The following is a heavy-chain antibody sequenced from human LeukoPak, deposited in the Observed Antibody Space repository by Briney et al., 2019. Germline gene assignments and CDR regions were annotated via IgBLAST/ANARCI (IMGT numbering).Heavy chain of an antibody. Sequence: GASVKVSCKASGYTFTSYAMHWVRQAPGQRLEWMGWINAGNGNTKYSQKFQGRVTITGDTSASTAYMELSSLRSEDTAVYYCARASVSRYSYGWCYFDYWGQGTLVTVSS. V-gene: IGHV1-3*01. D-gene: IGHD5-18*01. J-gene: IGHJ4*02. CDR2: INAGNGNT. CDR3: ARASVSRYSYGWCYFDY. CDR1: GYTFTSYA.